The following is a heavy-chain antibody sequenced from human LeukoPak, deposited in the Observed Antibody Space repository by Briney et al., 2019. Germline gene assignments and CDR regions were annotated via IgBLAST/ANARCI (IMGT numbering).Heavy chain of an antibody. Sequence: GGSLRLSCAASGFTFSSYGMRWVRQAPGKGLEWVAAIWYDGSNKYYADSVKGRFTISRDNSKNTLYLQMNSLRAEDTAVYYCARELRNYYDSSGYSPSFDYWGQGTLVTVSS. CDR3: ARELRNYYDSSGYSPSFDY. V-gene: IGHV3-33*01. D-gene: IGHD3-22*01. CDR2: IWYDGSNK. J-gene: IGHJ4*02. CDR1: GFTFSSYG.